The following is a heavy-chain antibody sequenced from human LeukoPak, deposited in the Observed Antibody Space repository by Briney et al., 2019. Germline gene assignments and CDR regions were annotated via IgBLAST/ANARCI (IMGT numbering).Heavy chain of an antibody. Sequence: SETLSLTCTVSSGSISSGDYYWSWIRQPPGKGLEWIGYIYYSGSTYYNPSLKSRVTISVDTSKNQFSLKLSSVTAADTAVYYCARGAGFCSSTSCSDAFDIWGQGTMVTVSS. V-gene: IGHV4-30-4*08. D-gene: IGHD2-2*03. CDR1: SGSISSGDYY. CDR3: ARGAGFCSSTSCSDAFDI. J-gene: IGHJ3*02. CDR2: IYYSGST.